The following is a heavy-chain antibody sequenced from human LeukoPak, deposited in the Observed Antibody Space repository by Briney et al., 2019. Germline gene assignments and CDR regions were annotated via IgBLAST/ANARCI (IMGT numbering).Heavy chain of an antibody. J-gene: IGHJ4*02. Sequence: GRSLRLSCAASGFSFSIYCMNWVRQAPRKGLEWVSSISGRGTIINHGASVKGRFSSPRDHFHNVLYLQIYSLRVEDAAVYYCARGDGDWPGNYFDHWGLGTLVSVSS. CDR3: ARGDGDWPGNYFDH. D-gene: IGHD4-17*01. V-gene: IGHV3-23*01. CDR2: ISGRGTII. CDR1: GFSFSIYC.